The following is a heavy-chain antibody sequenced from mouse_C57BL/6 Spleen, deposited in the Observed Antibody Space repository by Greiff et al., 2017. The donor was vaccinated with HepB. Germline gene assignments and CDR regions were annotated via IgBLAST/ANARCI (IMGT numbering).Heavy chain of an antibody. Sequence: QVQLQQSGAELVRPGTSVKVSCKASGYAFTNYLIEWVKQRPGQGLEWIGVINPGSGCTNYNEKFKGKATLTADKSSSTAYMQLSSLTSEDSAVYFCARSPYSNPLFAYWGQGTLVTVSA. J-gene: IGHJ3*01. V-gene: IGHV1-54*01. D-gene: IGHD2-5*01. CDR3: ARSPYSNPLFAY. CDR1: GYAFTNYL. CDR2: INPGSGCT.